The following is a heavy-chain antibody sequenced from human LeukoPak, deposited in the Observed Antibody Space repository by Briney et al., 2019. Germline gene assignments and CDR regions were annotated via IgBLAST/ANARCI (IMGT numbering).Heavy chain of an antibody. D-gene: IGHD3-10*01. CDR1: GFTFSSYG. CDR2: ISGSGGST. CDR3: AKGKYYYGSGSYYLVGGFDY. Sequence: GGSLRLSCAASGFTFSSYGMSWVRQAPGKGLEWVSAISGSGGSTYYADSVKGRFTISRDNSKNTLYLQMNSLRAEDTAVYYCAKGKYYYGSGSYYLVGGFDYWGQGTLVTVSS. V-gene: IGHV3-23*01. J-gene: IGHJ4*02.